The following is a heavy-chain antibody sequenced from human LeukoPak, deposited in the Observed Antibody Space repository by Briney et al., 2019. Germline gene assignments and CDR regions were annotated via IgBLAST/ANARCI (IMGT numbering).Heavy chain of an antibody. Sequence: PGGSLRLSCAASGFTFSSYAMSWVRQAPGKGLEWVSAISSSGSTIYYADSVKGRFTISRDNAKNSLYLQMNSLRAEDTAVYYCARDKDYYGSGSYYTLDYWGQGTLVTVSS. V-gene: IGHV3-48*04. CDR3: ARDKDYYGSGSYYTLDY. J-gene: IGHJ4*02. CDR2: ISSSGSTI. CDR1: GFTFSSYA. D-gene: IGHD3-10*01.